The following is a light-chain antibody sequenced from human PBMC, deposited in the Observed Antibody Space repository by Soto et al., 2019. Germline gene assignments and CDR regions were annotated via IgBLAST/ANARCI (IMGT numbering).Light chain of an antibody. Sequence: EIVLTQSPGTLSLSPGERATLSCRASQSVSSSYLAWYQQKPGQAPRLLIYGTSSRATAIPDRFSGSGSGTDFTLTISRLEPEDFAEYYCQQYGSPSWTFGQGTKVDIK. CDR2: GTS. J-gene: IGKJ1*01. CDR3: QQYGSPSWT. V-gene: IGKV3-20*01. CDR1: QSVSSSY.